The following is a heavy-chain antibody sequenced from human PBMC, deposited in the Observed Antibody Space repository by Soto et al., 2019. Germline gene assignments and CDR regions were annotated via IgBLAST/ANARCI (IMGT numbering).Heavy chain of an antibody. Sequence: SQTLSLTCTVSGGSISSSSYYWGWIRQPPGKGLEWIGSIYYSGSTYYNPSLKSRVTISVDTSKNQFSLKLSSVTAADTAVYYCARVSRSGYSVYYYYYGMDVWGQGTTVTVSS. V-gene: IGHV4-39*07. CDR1: GGSISSSSYY. CDR3: ARVSRSGYSVYYYYYGMDV. D-gene: IGHD3-3*01. J-gene: IGHJ6*02. CDR2: IYYSGST.